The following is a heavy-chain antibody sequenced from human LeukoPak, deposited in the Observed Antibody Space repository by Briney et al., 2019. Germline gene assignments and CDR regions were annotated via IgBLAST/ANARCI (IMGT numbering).Heavy chain of an antibody. V-gene: IGHV4-59*01. CDR3: ARSRPMVRGVIDWFDP. CDR2: IYYSGST. CDR1: GGSISSYY. Sequence: SETLSLTCTVSGGSISSYYWSWTRQPPGKGLEWIGYIYYSGSTNYNPSLKSRVTISVDTSKNQFSLKLSSVTAADTAVYYCARSRPMVRGVIDWFDPWGQGTLVTVSS. D-gene: IGHD3-10*01. J-gene: IGHJ5*02.